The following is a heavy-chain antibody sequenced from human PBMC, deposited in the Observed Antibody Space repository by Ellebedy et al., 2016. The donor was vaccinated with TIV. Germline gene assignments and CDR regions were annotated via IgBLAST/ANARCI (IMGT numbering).Heavy chain of an antibody. CDR2: IYSGGNT. D-gene: IGHD3-16*01. CDR1: GFTVRSNY. V-gene: IGHV3-66*01. J-gene: IGHJ4*02. CDR3: VSTIKGGANFDY. Sequence: GESLKISCAGSGFTVRSNYMSWVRQAPGKGLEWVSVIYSGGNTDYADSVKGRFTISRDNSKNTLYLQMNTLRAEDTAVYYCVSTIKGGANFDYWGQGTLVTVSS.